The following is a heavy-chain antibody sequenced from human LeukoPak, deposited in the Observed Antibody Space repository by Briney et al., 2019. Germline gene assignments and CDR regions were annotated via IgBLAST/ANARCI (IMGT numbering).Heavy chain of an antibody. CDR1: GFTFSSYA. CDR3: ARDLYDYGDYGGANDY. J-gene: IGHJ4*02. V-gene: IGHV3-30*04. CDR2: ISYDGSNK. Sequence: PGGSLRLSCAASGFTFSSYAMHWVPQAPGKGLEWVAVISYDGSNKYYADSVKGRFTISRDNSKNTLYLQMNSLRAEDTAVYYCARDLYDYGDYGGANDYWGQGTLVTVSS. D-gene: IGHD4-17*01.